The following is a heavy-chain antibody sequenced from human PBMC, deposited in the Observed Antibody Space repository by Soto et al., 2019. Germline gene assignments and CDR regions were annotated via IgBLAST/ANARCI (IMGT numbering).Heavy chain of an antibody. CDR2: IWYDGSNK. CDR3: ARDYYYDSSGYKLREFDY. V-gene: IGHV3-33*01. Sequence: PGGSLRLSCAASGFTFSSYGMHWVRQAPGKGLEWVAVIWYDGSNKNYADSVKGRFTISRDNSKNTLYLQMNSLRAEDTAVYYCARDYYYDSSGYKLREFDYWGQGT. D-gene: IGHD3-22*01. CDR1: GFTFSSYG. J-gene: IGHJ4*02.